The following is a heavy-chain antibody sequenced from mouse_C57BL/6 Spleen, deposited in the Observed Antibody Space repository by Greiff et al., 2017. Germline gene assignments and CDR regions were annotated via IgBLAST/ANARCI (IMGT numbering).Heavy chain of an antibody. V-gene: IGHV5-4*03. CDR2: ISDGGSYT. Sequence: EVKLVESGGGLVKPGGSLKLSCAASGFTFSSYAMSWVRQTPEKRLEWVATISDGGSYTYYPDNVKGRFTISRDNAKNNLYLQMSHLKSEDTAMYYCASRHYGSSWFAYWGQGTLVTVSA. CDR3: ASRHYGSSWFAY. J-gene: IGHJ3*01. D-gene: IGHD1-1*01. CDR1: GFTFSSYA.